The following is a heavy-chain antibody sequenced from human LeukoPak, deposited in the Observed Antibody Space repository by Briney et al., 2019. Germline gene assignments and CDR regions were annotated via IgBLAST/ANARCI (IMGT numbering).Heavy chain of an antibody. CDR2: INHSGST. J-gene: IGHJ4*02. D-gene: IGHD6-13*01. V-gene: IGHV4-34*01. Sequence: SETLSLTCAVYGGSFSGYYWSWIRQPPGKGLEWIGEINHSGSTNYNPSLKSRVTMSVDTSKNQFSLKLSSVTAADTAVYYCARQGIAAATGDYWGQGTLVTVSS. CDR3: ARQGIAAATGDY. CDR1: GGSFSGYY.